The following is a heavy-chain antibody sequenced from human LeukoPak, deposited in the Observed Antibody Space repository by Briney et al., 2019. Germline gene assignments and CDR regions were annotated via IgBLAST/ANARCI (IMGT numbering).Heavy chain of an antibody. CDR2: IIPIFGTA. V-gene: IGHV1-69*13. Sequence: GASVKVSCKASGGTFSSYAISWVRQAPGQGLEWMGGIIPIFGTANYAQKFQGRVTITADESTSTAYMELSSLRSEDTAVYYCASRNYDFWSGARNWFDPWGQGTLVTVSS. D-gene: IGHD3-3*01. J-gene: IGHJ5*02. CDR3: ASRNYDFWSGARNWFDP. CDR1: GGTFSSYA.